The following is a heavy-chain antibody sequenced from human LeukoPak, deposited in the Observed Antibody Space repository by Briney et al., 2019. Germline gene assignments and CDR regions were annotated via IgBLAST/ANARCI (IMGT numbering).Heavy chain of an antibody. J-gene: IGHJ3*02. CDR2: ISSSSSYI. D-gene: IGHD1-20*01. CDR1: GFTFSSYS. Sequence: GGSLRLSCAASGFTFSSYSMNWVRQAPGKGLEWVSSISSSSSYIYYADSVKGRFTISRDNSKNTLYLQMNSLRAEDTAVYYCARGQEGYNWNDKVSRAFDIWGQGTMVTVSS. V-gene: IGHV3-21*01. CDR3: ARGQEGYNWNDKVSRAFDI.